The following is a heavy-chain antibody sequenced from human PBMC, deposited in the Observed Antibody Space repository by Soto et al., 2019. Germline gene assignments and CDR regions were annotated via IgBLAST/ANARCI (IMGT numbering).Heavy chain of an antibody. CDR1: GVTISSNA. CDR2: ISDRGDTT. Sequence: EVQLLESGGGLVQPGGSLRLSCAASGVTISSNAMYWVRQAPGKGLEWVSAISDRGDTTHYADSVKGRFTISRDTASTTLYPQLNTLRADDTAVYYCPKDKPGTTSFDYWGQGTLVTVSS. D-gene: IGHD1-1*01. CDR3: PKDKPGTTSFDY. V-gene: IGHV3-23*01. J-gene: IGHJ4*02.